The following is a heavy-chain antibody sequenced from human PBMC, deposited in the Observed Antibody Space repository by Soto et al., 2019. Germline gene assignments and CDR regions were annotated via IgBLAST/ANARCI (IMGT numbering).Heavy chain of an antibody. CDR3: AKEPVGPDWYFDL. CDR2: ISGSGIST. CDR1: GFTFRSYA. J-gene: IGHJ2*01. Sequence: DVQLLESGGGLVQPGGSLRLSCAASGFTFRSYAMSWVRQAPGKGLEWVSGISGSGISTHYPDSVKGRFTVSRDNSKNTLCLQMNSLRAEDTAVYNCAKEPVGPDWYFDLWGRGTLVTVSS. V-gene: IGHV3-23*01.